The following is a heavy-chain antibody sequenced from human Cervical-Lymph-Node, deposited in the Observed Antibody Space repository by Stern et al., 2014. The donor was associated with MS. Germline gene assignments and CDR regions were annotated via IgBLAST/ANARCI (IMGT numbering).Heavy chain of an antibody. J-gene: IGHJ6*02. CDR1: GGTFSNYA. CDR2: IIPFLGIL. Sequence: QVQLVESGGEVKKPGSSVKVSCKASGGTFSNYAISWVRQAPGQGLEWMGRIIPFLGILNYARRFQGRVTITADKSTNTAYMELSSLRSEDTAVYYGARDPHGANSLNYSDYVMDVWGQGTTVTVSS. D-gene: IGHD4-23*01. V-gene: IGHV1-69*09. CDR3: ARDPHGANSLNYSDYVMDV.